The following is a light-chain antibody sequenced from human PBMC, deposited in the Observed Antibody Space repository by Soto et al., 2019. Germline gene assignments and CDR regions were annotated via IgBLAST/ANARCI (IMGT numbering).Light chain of an antibody. Sequence: EIVLTQSPGTLSLSPGERATLSCRASQSVTSNYLAWYQQKPGQAPRLLIFGASSRATGIPDKFSGSGSGTDFTRTISRLEPDDFAVYYCQRYGGPSWTFGQGTRVEIK. CDR2: GAS. CDR1: QSVTSNY. J-gene: IGKJ1*01. V-gene: IGKV3-20*01. CDR3: QRYGGPSWT.